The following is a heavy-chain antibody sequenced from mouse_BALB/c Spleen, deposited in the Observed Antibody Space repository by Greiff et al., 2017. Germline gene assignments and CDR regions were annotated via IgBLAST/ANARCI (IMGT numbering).Heavy chain of an antibody. CDR1: GYTFTSYD. CDR3: ARSYCDGQYYFDY. Sequence: QVQLKQSGPELVKPGASVKISCKASGYTFTSYDINWVKQRPGQGLEWIGWIYPGDGSTKYNEKFKGKATLTADKSSSTAYLQLSSLTSENSAVYFCARSYCDGQYYFDYWGQGTTLTVSS. J-gene: IGHJ2*01. CDR2: IYPGDGST. D-gene: IGHD1-2*01. V-gene: IGHV1S56*01.